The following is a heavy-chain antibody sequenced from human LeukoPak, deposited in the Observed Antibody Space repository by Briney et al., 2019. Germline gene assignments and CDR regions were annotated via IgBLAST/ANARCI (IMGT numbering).Heavy chain of an antibody. CDR1: GFIFDDHG. CDR3: ARDPANSYGYWYGMDV. D-gene: IGHD5-18*01. V-gene: IGHV3-9*01. J-gene: IGHJ6*02. CDR2: ISWSSGII. Sequence: PGRSLRLSCAASGFIFDDHGMHWVRQAPGKGLEWVSGISWSSGIIGYADSVKGRFTISRDNAKNSLYLQMNSLRAEDTAVYYCARDPANSYGYWYGMDVWGQGTTVTVSS.